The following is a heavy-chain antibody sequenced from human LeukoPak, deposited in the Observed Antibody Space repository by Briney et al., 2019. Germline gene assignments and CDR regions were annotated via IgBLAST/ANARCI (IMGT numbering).Heavy chain of an antibody. V-gene: IGHV3-53*01. CDR1: GFTVSSNY. Sequence: PGGSLRLSCAASGFTVSSNYMSWVRQAPGKGLEWVSVIYSGGSTYYADSVKGRFTISRDNSKNTLYLQMNSLRAEDTAVYYCAKHPRPYSSSWYVDYWGQGTLVTVSS. D-gene: IGHD6-13*01. CDR2: IYSGGST. J-gene: IGHJ4*02. CDR3: AKHPRPYSSSWYVDY.